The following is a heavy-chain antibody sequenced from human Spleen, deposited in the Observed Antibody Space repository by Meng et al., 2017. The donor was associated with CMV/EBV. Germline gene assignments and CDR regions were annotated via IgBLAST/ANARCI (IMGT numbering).Heavy chain of an antibody. Sequence: GESLKISCVASGFAFGAYTMSWVRQSEEKGLETVAMVSAIDDSTYYADFVKGRFIISRDNSKNTVSLEMRSLTVEDTAIYYCAKTRNGYGGQDYWGQGALVTVSS. CDR3: AKTRNGYGGQDY. V-gene: IGHV3-23*01. CDR2: VSAIDDST. CDR1: GFAFGAYT. D-gene: IGHD5-12*01. J-gene: IGHJ4*02.